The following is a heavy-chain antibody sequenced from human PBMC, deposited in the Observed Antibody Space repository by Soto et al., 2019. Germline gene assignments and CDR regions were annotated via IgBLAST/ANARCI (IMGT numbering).Heavy chain of an antibody. Sequence: EVHLVESGGGLVQPGGSLRLSCAASGFTFIRHNMNWVRQAPGKGLEWVSYISSSSATIYYGDSVKGRFTISRDNAKKSLDLQMNSLRAEDTAVYYCATDPYSSDLSDYWGQGTLVSVSS. J-gene: IGHJ4*02. D-gene: IGHD6-19*01. CDR2: ISSSSATI. CDR3: ATDPYSSDLSDY. CDR1: GFTFIRHN. V-gene: IGHV3-48*01.